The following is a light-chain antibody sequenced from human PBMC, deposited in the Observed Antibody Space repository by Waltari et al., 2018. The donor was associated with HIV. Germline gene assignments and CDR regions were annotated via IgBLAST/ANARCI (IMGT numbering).Light chain of an antibody. CDR2: GAS. Sequence: DIQMTQSPSSLSASVGDRVTITCRASPTINDYLNWYQRKPGRTPELLIYGASALERGVPSRVSGSGYGRDFTLTISILQPEDFATYYCQQSYNMRTFGQGTKLDIK. CDR3: QQSYNMRT. CDR1: PTINDY. V-gene: IGKV1-39*01. J-gene: IGKJ2*02.